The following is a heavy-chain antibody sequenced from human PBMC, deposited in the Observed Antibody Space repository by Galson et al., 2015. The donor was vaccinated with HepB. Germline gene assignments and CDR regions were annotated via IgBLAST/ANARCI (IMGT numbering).Heavy chain of an antibody. CDR1: GFTFSNYG. D-gene: IGHD2-21*01. Sequence: SLRLSCAASGFTFSNYGMHWVRQAPGKGLEWVAAISYDGSNKYYADSVKGRFAISRDSSKNTLYLQMNTVRDEDSALYYCAKERVMTRRIFDYWGQGTLVTVSS. V-gene: IGHV3-30*18. J-gene: IGHJ4*02. CDR2: ISYDGSNK. CDR3: AKERVMTRRIFDY.